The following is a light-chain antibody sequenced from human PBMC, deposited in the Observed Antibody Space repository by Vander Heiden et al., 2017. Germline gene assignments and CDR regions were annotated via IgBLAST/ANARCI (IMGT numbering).Light chain of an antibody. CDR1: ESVSSRF. CDR3: QQYGSSPPT. J-gene: IGKJ2*01. V-gene: IGKV3-20*01. Sequence: ERVLTHSPGTLSLSPGERATLSGRASESVSSRFLAWYQQKPDQAPRLVISGASSRATGIPDRFSGSGSGTDFTLTISRLEPEDFAVYLCQQYGSSPPTFGQGTKLEVK. CDR2: GAS.